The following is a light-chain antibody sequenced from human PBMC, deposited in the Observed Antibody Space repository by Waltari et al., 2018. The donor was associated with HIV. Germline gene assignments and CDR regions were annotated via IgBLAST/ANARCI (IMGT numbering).Light chain of an antibody. CDR2: AVN. Sequence: QSALTQPPSASGSPGQSVPLSCTGTSSDVGGVDYVSWYQQHPAKAPKLLIYAVNRRPSGVPDRFSGSKSGNTASLTVSGLQTEDEADYYCSSYADTNNVLFGGGTKLTVL. CDR3: SSYADTNNVL. J-gene: IGLJ3*02. CDR1: SSDVGGVDY. V-gene: IGLV2-8*01.